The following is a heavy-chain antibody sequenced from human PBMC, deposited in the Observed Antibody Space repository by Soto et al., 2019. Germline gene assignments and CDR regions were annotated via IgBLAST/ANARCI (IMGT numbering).Heavy chain of an antibody. CDR3: ARFNWYFDL. CDR2: IYYSGST. V-gene: IGHV4-59*08. CDR1: GGSISSYY. Sequence: QVQLQESGPGLVKPSETLSLTCTVSGGSISSYYWSWIRQPPGKGLEWIGYIYYSGSTNYNHSLNSRVTISVDTSKNQFSLKLSSVTAADTAGYYCARFNWYFDLWGRGTLVTVSS. J-gene: IGHJ2*01.